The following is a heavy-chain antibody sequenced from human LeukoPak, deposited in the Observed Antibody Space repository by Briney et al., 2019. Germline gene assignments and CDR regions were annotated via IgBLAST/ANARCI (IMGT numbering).Heavy chain of an antibody. V-gene: IGHV1-69*04. Sequence: ASVKVSCKASVGTFSSYAISWVRQAPGQGLEWMGRIIPIFGIANYAQKFQGRVTITADKSTSTAYMELSSLRSEDTAVYYCARDKNSNSYYYYGMDVWGQGTTVTVSS. CDR2: IIPIFGIA. J-gene: IGHJ6*02. CDR1: VGTFSSYA. D-gene: IGHD2/OR15-2a*01. CDR3: ARDKNSNSYYYYGMDV.